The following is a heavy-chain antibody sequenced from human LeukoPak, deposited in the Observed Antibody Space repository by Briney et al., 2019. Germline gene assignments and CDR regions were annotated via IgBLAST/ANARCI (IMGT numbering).Heavy chain of an antibody. CDR3: ARDEGIVPTQSDY. D-gene: IGHD2/OR15-2a*01. CDR2: ISAYNGNT. J-gene: IGHJ4*02. CDR1: GYTFTSYG. V-gene: IGHV1-18*01. Sequence: ASVKVSCKASGYTFTSYGITWVRQAPGQGLEWIGWISAYNGNTKYVQKFQGRVTMTTDTSTNTAYMELRSLRSDDAAVYYCARDEGIVPTQSDYWGQGTLVTVSS.